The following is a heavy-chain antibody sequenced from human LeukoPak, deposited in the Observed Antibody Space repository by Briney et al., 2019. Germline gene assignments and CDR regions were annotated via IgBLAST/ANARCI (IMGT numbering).Heavy chain of an antibody. J-gene: IGHJ4*02. Sequence: PGGSLRLSCAASGFTFSSYGMHWVRQAPGKGLESVAFIRYDGSNKYYADSVKGRFTISRDNSKNTLYLQMNSLRVEDTAVYYCAKDLGSDYYDSSGYNYWGQGILVTVSS. CDR3: AKDLGSDYYDSSGYNY. CDR2: IRYDGSNK. V-gene: IGHV3-30*02. CDR1: GFTFSSYG. D-gene: IGHD3-22*01.